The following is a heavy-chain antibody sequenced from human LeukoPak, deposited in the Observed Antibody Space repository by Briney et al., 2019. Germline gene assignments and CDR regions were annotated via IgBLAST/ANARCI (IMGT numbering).Heavy chain of an antibody. CDR2: IYYSGST. J-gene: IGHJ4*02. Sequence: SETLSLTCTVSGGSISSGRYYWGWIRQPPGKGLEWIGSIYYSGSTYYNPSLKSRVTISVDTSKNQFSLKLSSVTAADTAVYYCARATSNREDFDYWGQGTLVTVSS. D-gene: IGHD1-14*01. V-gene: IGHV4-39*01. CDR3: ARATSNREDFDY. CDR1: GGSISSGRYY.